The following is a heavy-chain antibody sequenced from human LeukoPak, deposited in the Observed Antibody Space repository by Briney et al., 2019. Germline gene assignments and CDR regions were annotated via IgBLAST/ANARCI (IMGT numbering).Heavy chain of an antibody. Sequence: ASVKVSCKASGYTFTSYDINWVGQATGQGVEGMGWMNPNSGNTGYAQKFQGRVTITRNTSISTAYMELSSLRSEDTAVYYCASSYTPSYYYDSSGYYYDAFDIWGQGTMVTVSS. CDR1: GYTFTSYD. CDR3: ASSYTPSYYYDSSGYYYDAFDI. J-gene: IGHJ3*02. CDR2: MNPNSGNT. D-gene: IGHD3-22*01. V-gene: IGHV1-8*03.